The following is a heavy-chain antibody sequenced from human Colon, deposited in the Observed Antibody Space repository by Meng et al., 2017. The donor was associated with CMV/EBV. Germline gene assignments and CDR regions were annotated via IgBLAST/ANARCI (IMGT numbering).Heavy chain of an antibody. Sequence: GESLKISCAASGFTFSSYAMSWVRQAPGKGLEWVSAISGSGGSTYYADSVKGRFTISRDNSKNTLYLQMNSLRAEDTAVYYCAKDTPSLTYCSGGSCYGMDVWGQGTTVTVSS. V-gene: IGHV3-23*01. J-gene: IGHJ6*02. CDR3: AKDTPSLTYCSGGSCYGMDV. CDR1: GFTFSSYA. D-gene: IGHD2-15*01. CDR2: ISGSGGST.